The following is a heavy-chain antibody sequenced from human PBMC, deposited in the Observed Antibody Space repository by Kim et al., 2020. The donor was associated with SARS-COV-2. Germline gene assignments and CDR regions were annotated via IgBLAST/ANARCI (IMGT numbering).Heavy chain of an antibody. Sequence: GSLRLSCAASGFSFSTYWMHWVRQAPGKGLVWVSRFDPSGFLTTYADSVKGRFTISRDNAKNTLYLQMNSLRVEDTAVYYCASSEPIIFGTLKFDPWGRGTLVTVSS. CDR3: ASSEPIIFGTLKFDP. J-gene: IGHJ5*02. D-gene: IGHD3-9*01. V-gene: IGHV3-74*03. CDR2: FDPSGFLT. CDR1: GFSFSTYW.